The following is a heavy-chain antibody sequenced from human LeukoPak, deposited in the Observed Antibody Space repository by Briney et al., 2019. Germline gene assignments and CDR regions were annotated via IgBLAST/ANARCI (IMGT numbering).Heavy chain of an antibody. Sequence: PGGSLRLSCPASGFTFSSYGMHWVRQAPGKGLEWVAFIRYDGSNKYYADSVKGRFTISRDNSKNTLYLQMSGLRAEDTAVYYCARVSSGSYYILDYWGQGTLVTVSS. CDR3: ARVSSGSYYILDY. V-gene: IGHV3-30*02. J-gene: IGHJ4*02. CDR2: IRYDGSNK. CDR1: GFTFSSYG. D-gene: IGHD1-26*01.